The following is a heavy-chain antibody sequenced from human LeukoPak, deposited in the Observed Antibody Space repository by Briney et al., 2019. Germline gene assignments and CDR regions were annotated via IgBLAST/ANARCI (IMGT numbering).Heavy chain of an antibody. CDR3: AREDHSNYNY. Sequence: TGGSLRLSCAACGFTFSSYWRAWVRQAPGKGLEWVASIKQDGGEKFYMDSVKGRFTISKDNAKNSLYLQMNSLGVEDMSVYYCAREDHSNYNYWGQGTMVTVSS. V-gene: IGHV3-7*01. D-gene: IGHD4-11*01. J-gene: IGHJ4*02. CDR1: GFTFSSYW. CDR2: IKQDGGEK.